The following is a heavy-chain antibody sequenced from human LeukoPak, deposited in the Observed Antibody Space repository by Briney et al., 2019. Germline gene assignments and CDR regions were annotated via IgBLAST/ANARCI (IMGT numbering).Heavy chain of an antibody. J-gene: IGHJ5*02. CDR2: VAYSGST. D-gene: IGHD5-12*01. CDR3: ARTVSGYYFNA. V-gene: IGHV4-59*01. CDR1: GGSTNSYY. Sequence: PSETLSLTCTVSGGSTNSYYWSWIRQSPGKGLEWIGYVAYSGSTNYNPSHKSRVTISLDTSENQFSLKLSSVTAADTAVYYCARTVSGYYFNAWGPGTLVTVSS.